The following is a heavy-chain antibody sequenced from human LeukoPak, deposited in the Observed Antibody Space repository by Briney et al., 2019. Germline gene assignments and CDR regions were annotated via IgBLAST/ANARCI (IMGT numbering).Heavy chain of an antibody. CDR2: IWYDGSNK. J-gene: IGHJ4*02. CDR1: GFTFSSHG. CDR3: VRWGTGKILDY. V-gene: IGHV3-33*01. D-gene: IGHD3-16*01. Sequence: GGSLRLSCAASGFTFSSHGMHWVRQSPGKGLEWGAVIWYDGSNKYYADSVKGRFTISRDNSKNTLYLQMDSLRAEDTAVYYCVRWGTGKILDYWGQGTLVTVSS.